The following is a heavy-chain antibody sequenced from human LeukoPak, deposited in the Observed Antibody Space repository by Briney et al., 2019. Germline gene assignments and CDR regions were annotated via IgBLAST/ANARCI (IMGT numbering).Heavy chain of an antibody. CDR1: GGSLSGYY. Sequence: SETLSLTCAVYGGSLSGYYWSWLRQPPGKGLEWIGEINHSGSTNYNPPLKSRVPISVDTSKNQFSLKLSFVTAADTAVYYCAAIYGGIHYWGQGTLVTVSS. CDR2: INHSGST. V-gene: IGHV4-34*01. D-gene: IGHD4-23*01. J-gene: IGHJ4*02. CDR3: AAIYGGIHY.